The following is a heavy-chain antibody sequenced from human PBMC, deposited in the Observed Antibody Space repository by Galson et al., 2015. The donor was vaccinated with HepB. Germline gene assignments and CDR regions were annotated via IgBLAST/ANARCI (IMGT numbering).Heavy chain of an antibody. D-gene: IGHD3-9*01. J-gene: IGHJ2*01. Sequence: SLRLSCAASGFTLRSHWMHWVRQAPGKGLLWVARIDAAGLSKAYADSVRGRSTIARDTAKNTLYLQRDDLRPEDTALYFCPRDQSSVFDILPASYNWYFDLWGRGTLVTVST. CDR2: IDAAGLSK. V-gene: IGHV3-74*01. CDR3: PRDQSSVFDILPASYNWYFDL. CDR1: GFTLRSHW.